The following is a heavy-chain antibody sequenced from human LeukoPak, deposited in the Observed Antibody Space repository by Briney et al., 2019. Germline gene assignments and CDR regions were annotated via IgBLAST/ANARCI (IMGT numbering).Heavy chain of an antibody. CDR3: ARDGDSAYGSGSQYYYYYYMYV. Sequence: ASVTVSCKPSVFTFTAYYIHWVRQAPRQELAWMGWINPNSGGTNYPQKFQGRVTMTLDTSISTAYMELSRLTYDDTAVYYCARDGDSAYGSGSQYYYYYYMYVWGKGATVTVSS. CDR2: INPNSGGT. J-gene: IGHJ6*03. D-gene: IGHD3-10*01. V-gene: IGHV1-2*02. CDR1: VFTFTAYY.